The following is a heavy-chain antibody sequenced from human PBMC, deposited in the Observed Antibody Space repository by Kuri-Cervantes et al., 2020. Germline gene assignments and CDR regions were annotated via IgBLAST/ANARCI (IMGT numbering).Heavy chain of an antibody. J-gene: IGHJ4*02. CDR3: AREGRYPYDY. CDR1: GYTFTGYY. Sequence: SVKVSCKASGYTFTGYYMHWVRQAPGQGLEWMGGIILIFGTANYAQKFQGRVTITADESTSTAYMELSSLRSEDTAVYYCAREGRYPYDYWGQGTLVTVSS. D-gene: IGHD2-15*01. CDR2: IILIFGTA. V-gene: IGHV1-69*13.